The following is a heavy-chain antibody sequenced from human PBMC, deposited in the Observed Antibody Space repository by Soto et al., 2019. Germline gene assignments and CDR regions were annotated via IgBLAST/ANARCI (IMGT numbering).Heavy chain of an antibody. Sequence: EVQLVESGGGLVKPGGSLRLSCAASGFTFSSYSMNWVRQAPGKGLEWVSSISSSSSYIYYADSVKGRFTISRDNAKNSLYLQMNSLRAEDTAVYYCARAGILVLRFLEWRATDAFDIWGQGTMVTVSS. CDR3: ARAGILVLRFLEWRATDAFDI. CDR2: ISSSSSYI. D-gene: IGHD3-3*01. J-gene: IGHJ3*02. CDR1: GFTFSSYS. V-gene: IGHV3-21*01.